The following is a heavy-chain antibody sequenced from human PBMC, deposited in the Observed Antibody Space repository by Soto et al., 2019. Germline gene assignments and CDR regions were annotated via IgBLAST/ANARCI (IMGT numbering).Heavy chain of an antibody. D-gene: IGHD6-19*01. CDR2: IKQDGNEK. V-gene: IGHV3-7*05. CDR1: GFHFNNYW. J-gene: IGHJ4*02. Sequence: EVQLVESGGGLVQPGGSLRLYCSASGFHFNNYWMSWIRQAPGRWLEWVANIKQDGNEKYCVDSVKGRFTISRDNAKNSLYLQMNSLRAEDTAVYYCARDTVADWGQGTLVTVSS. CDR3: ARDTVAD.